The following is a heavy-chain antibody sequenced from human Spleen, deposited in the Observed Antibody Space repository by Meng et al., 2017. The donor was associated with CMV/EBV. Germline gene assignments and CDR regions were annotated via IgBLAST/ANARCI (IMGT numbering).Heavy chain of an antibody. CDR3: VRVPWVY. CDR1: GFTFSSYA. D-gene: IGHD7-27*01. V-gene: IGHV3-23*01. Sequence: GESLKISCAASGFTFSSYAMSWVRQAPGKGLEWVSAISGSGGSTYYADSVKGRFTISRDNSKNTLYLQMNSLRAEDTAVYYCVRVPWVYWGQGTLVTVSS. J-gene: IGHJ4*02. CDR2: ISGSGGST.